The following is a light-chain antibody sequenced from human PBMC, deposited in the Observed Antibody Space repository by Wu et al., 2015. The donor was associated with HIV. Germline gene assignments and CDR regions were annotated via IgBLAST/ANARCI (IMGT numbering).Light chain of an antibody. CDR3: QQYNKWPRYT. Sequence: EIVMTQSPATLSVSPGERATLSCRASQSVNNSLAWYQQKPGQAPRLLIYGASTRAPGIPARFSGSGSGTEFTLTISSMLSEDFAIYYCQQYNKWPRYTFGQGTKLEIK. V-gene: IGKV3-15*01. J-gene: IGKJ2*01. CDR2: GAS. CDR1: QSVNNS.